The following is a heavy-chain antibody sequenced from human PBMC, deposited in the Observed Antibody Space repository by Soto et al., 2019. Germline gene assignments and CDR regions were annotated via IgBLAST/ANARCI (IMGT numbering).Heavy chain of an antibody. CDR1: GGSISSGGYY. CDR3: ARDRAGALYFDY. J-gene: IGHJ4*02. CDR2: IYYSGST. V-gene: IGHV4-31*03. D-gene: IGHD6-13*01. Sequence: QVQLQESGPGLVKPSQTLSLTCTVSGGSISSGGYYWSWIRQHPGKGLEWIGYIYYSGSTYYNPSLKSRVTISGDTSKNQFSLKLSSVTAADTAVYYCARDRAGALYFDYWGQGTLVTVSS.